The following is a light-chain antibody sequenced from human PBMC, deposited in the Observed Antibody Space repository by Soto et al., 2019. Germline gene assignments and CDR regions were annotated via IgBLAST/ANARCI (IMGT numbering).Light chain of an antibody. CDR2: ENN. CDR3: AAWDSSLRIWM. J-gene: IGLJ3*02. Sequence: QSVLTQPPSVSAAPGQMVTISCSGGSSNFGNNFVSWYQHLPRTAPKLLIYENNKRPSGIPDRFSGSKSGTSATLGITGLQTGDEADYYCAAWDSSLRIWMFGGGTKLTVL. CDR1: SSNFGNNF. V-gene: IGLV1-51*02.